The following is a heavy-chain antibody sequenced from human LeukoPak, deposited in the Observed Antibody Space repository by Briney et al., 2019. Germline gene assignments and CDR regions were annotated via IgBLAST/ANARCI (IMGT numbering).Heavy chain of an antibody. CDR3: TTAPSGYAYMNGWHLDY. D-gene: IGHD5-18*01. CDR2: IKSKTDGETT. Sequence: GGSLRLSCAASEFTFNYAWMSWVRQAPGKGLEWVGRIKSKTDGETTDYAAPVKGRFTISRDDSKNTLYLQMNSLKTEDTALYYCTTAPSGYAYMNGWHLDYWGQGALVTVSS. CDR1: EFTFNYAW. J-gene: IGHJ4*02. V-gene: IGHV3-15*01.